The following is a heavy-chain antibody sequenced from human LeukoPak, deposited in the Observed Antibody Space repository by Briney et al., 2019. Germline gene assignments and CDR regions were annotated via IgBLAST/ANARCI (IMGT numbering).Heavy chain of an antibody. V-gene: IGHV3-74*01. CDR2: INGDGSST. D-gene: IGHD4/OR15-4a*01. CDR3: TNYLSALDY. CDR1: GFTFSSYW. Sequence: PGGSLRLSCAASGFTFSSYWMHWVRQAPGKGLAWVSRINGDGSSTSYADSVKGRFTISRDNAKNTLYLQMNSLRAEDTAVYYCTNYLSALDYWGQGTLVTVSS. J-gene: IGHJ4*02.